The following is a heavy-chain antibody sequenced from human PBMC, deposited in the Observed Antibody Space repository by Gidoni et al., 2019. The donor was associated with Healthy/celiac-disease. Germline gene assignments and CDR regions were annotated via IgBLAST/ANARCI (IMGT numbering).Heavy chain of an antibody. CDR1: GGSISSSSYY. J-gene: IGHJ6*02. CDR2: IYYSGST. CDR3: ASPHYCSSTSCLRYYGMDV. V-gene: IGHV4-39*01. Sequence: QLQLQESGPGLVKPSETLSLTCTVSGGSISSSSYYWGWIRQPPGKWLEWIGSIYYSGSTYYNPSLKSRVTISVDTSKNQFSLKLSSVTAADTAVYSCASPHYCSSTSCLRYYGMDVWGQGTTVTVSS. D-gene: IGHD2-2*01.